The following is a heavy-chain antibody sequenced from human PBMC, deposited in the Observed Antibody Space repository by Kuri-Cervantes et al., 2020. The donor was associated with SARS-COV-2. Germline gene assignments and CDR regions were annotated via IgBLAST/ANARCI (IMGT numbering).Heavy chain of an antibody. CDR3: ARQLLYDSSGYPEYYFDY. CDR2: IYHSGST. J-gene: IGHJ4*02. CDR1: GYSISSGYY. D-gene: IGHD3-22*01. V-gene: IGHV4-38-2*02. Sequence: SETLSLTCTVSGYSISSGYYWGWIRQPPGKGLEWIGSIYHSGSTYYNPSLKSRVTISVDTSKNQFSLKLSSVTAADTAVYYCARQLLYDSSGYPEYYFDYWGQETLVTVSS.